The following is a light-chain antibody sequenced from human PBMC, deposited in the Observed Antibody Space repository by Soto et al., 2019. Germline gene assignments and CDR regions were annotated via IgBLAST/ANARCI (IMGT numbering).Light chain of an antibody. CDR3: QQYYSTPT. CDR2: WAS. J-gene: IGKJ1*01. CDR1: QSVLYSSNNKNY. Sequence: DIVMTQSPDSLAVSLGERATINCKSSQSVLYSSNNKNYLAWYQQKPGQPPKLLIYWASTRESGVPDRFSGSGSGTHFTLTISSLQAEDVAVYYCQQYYSTPTFGQGPKVEIK. V-gene: IGKV4-1*01.